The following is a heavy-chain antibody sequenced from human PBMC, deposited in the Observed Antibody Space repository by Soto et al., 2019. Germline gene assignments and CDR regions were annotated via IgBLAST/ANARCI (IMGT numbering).Heavy chain of an antibody. CDR3: TTAPDIVVVPADQRGYYYYMDV. Sequence: GGSLRLSCAASGFTFSNAWMSWVRQAPGKGLEWVGRIKSKTDGGKTDYAATGKGRFTISRDHSKNTLYLQMNSLKTEDTAVYYCTTAPDIVVVPADQRGYYYYMDVWGKGTTVTVSS. CDR2: IKSKTDGGKT. V-gene: IGHV3-15*01. J-gene: IGHJ6*03. CDR1: GFTFSNAW. D-gene: IGHD2-2*01.